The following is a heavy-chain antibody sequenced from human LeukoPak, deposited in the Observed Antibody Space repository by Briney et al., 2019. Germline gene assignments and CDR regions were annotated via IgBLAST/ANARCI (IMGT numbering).Heavy chain of an antibody. CDR2: IYYSGST. D-gene: IGHD2-2*01. V-gene: IGHV4-39*01. CDR1: GGSISSSSYY. J-gene: IGHJ4*02. Sequence: SETLSLTCTVSGGSISSSSYYWGWIRQPPGKGLEWIGSIYYSGSTYYNPSLKSRVTISVDTSKNQFSLKLSSVTAADTAVYYCARQGGYSSSTSCPFYYWGQGTLVTVSS. CDR3: ARQGGYSSSTSCPFYY.